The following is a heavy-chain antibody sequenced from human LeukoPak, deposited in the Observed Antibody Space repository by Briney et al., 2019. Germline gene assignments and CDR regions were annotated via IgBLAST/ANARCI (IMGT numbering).Heavy chain of an antibody. CDR3: TRDPILGAPDYFDY. J-gene: IGHJ4*02. CDR1: GFTFRNYG. V-gene: IGHV3-30*05. CDR2: TSPDEGLK. D-gene: IGHD1-26*01. Sequence: PGRSLRLSCSASGFTFRNYGIHWVRQAPGKGLEWVAVTSPDEGLKFYGDSVKGRFTISRDNSKNTMYLQMNNLREEGTAVYYCTRDPILGAPDYFDYWGQGTLVTVSS.